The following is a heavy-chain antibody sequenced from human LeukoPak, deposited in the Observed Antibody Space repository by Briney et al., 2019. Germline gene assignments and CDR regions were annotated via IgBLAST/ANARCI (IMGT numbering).Heavy chain of an antibody. D-gene: IGHD3-16*01. CDR3: ARPRFRWFDP. CDR1: GGSFSGYY. V-gene: IGHV4-34*01. J-gene: IGHJ5*02. Sequence: SGTLSLTCAVYGGSFSGYYWSWIRQPPGKGLEWIGEINHSGSTNYNPSLKSRVTISVDTSKNQFSLKLSSVTAADTAVYYCARPRFRWFDPWGQGTLVTVSS. CDR2: INHSGST.